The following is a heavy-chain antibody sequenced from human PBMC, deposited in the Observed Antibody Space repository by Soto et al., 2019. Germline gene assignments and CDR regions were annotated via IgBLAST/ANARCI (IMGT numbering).Heavy chain of an antibody. CDR3: ARLDSSSWAFDY. CDR2: INSDGSDT. V-gene: IGHV3-74*01. CDR1: GFTFSSYW. J-gene: IGHJ4*02. D-gene: IGHD6-13*01. Sequence: PGGSLRLSCAASGFTFSSYWMNWVRQGPGKGLVWVSRINSDGSDTSYADSVKGRFTISRDNAKNTLYLQMNSLRAEDTAVYYCARLDSSSWAFDYWGQGTLVPVSS.